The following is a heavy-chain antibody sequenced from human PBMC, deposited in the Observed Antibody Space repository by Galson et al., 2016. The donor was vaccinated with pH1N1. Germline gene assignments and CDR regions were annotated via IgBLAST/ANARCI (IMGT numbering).Heavy chain of an antibody. CDR2: ISANNGNT. Sequence: SVKVSCKASGYTFTTYGISWVRQAPGQGLEWMGWISANNGNTNSAQKLQGRVTMTTDTSTTTAYMELTSLRSDDTAVYYCARRYYFDYWGQGTLVAVSS. CDR1: GYTFTTYG. J-gene: IGHJ4*02. CDR3: ARRYYFDY. V-gene: IGHV1-18*04.